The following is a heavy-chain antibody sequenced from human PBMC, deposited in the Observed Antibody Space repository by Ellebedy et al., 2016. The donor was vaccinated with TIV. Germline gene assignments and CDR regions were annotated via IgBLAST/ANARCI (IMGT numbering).Heavy chain of an antibody. Sequence: GESLKISCTISGFPFSTYGMHWVRQAPGQGLEWVAVIWYDGFNKDYADSVKGRFTISRDNSKSTLYLEMKSLRVEDTAVYYCAREQSPYYEILTGSFDYWGQGALVTVSS. D-gene: IGHD3-9*01. CDR1: GFPFSTYG. CDR3: AREQSPYYEILTGSFDY. V-gene: IGHV3-33*08. CDR2: IWYDGFNK. J-gene: IGHJ4*02.